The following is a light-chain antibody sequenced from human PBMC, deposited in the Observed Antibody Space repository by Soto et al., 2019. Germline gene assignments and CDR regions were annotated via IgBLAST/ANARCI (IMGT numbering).Light chain of an antibody. CDR3: GSWDSSLSAYV. CDR1: SSNIGGNS. V-gene: IGLV1-51*01. J-gene: IGLJ1*01. CDR2: DDN. Sequence: QSVLTPPPSVSAAPGQTVTISCSGSSSNIGGNSVSWYQQLPGTAPKLLIYDDNKRPSGIPDRFSGSKSGTSATLGITGFQTGDEADYYCGSWDSSLSAYVFGTRTKV.